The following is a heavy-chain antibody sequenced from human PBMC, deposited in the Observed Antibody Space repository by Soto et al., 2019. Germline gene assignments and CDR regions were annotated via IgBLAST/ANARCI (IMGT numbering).Heavy chain of an antibody. J-gene: IGHJ4*02. D-gene: IGHD3-10*01. Sequence: GGSLRLSCAASAFTYSNYMSWVRQAPGKGLEWVSVIYSGGSGSTYYADSVKGRFTISRDISKNTVYLQMNSLRAEDTAVYYCARDGSSRPTEYWGQGTLVTVSS. CDR1: AFTYSNY. CDR2: IYSGGSGST. CDR3: ARDGSSRPTEY. V-gene: IGHV3-66*01.